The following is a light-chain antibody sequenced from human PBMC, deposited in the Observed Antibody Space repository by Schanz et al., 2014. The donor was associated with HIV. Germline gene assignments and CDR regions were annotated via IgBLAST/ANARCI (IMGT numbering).Light chain of an antibody. CDR3: QQYGSSPL. J-gene: IGKJ1*01. CDR2: GTS. CDR1: QSISSN. Sequence: PGDRATLSCRASQSISSNLAWYQQKPGQAPRLLIFGTSSRATGIPDRFSGSGSGTDFTLTITRLEPEDFAVYYCQQYGSSPLFGQGTKVEIK. V-gene: IGKV3-20*01.